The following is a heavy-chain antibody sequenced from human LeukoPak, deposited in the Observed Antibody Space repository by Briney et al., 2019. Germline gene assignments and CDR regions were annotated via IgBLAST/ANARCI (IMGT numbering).Heavy chain of an antibody. Sequence: QSGGSLRLSCAASGFTFSSYAMHWVRQAPGKGLEWVAVISYDGSNKYYADSVKGRFTISRDNSKNTLYLQMNSLRAEDTAVYYCARVGSGSYFLDGFDIWGQGTMVTVSS. D-gene: IGHD1-26*01. J-gene: IGHJ3*02. CDR3: ARVGSGSYFLDGFDI. CDR2: ISYDGSNK. V-gene: IGHV3-30*04. CDR1: GFTFSSYA.